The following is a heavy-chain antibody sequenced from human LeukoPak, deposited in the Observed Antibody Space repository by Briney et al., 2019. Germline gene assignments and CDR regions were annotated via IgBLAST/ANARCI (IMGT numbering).Heavy chain of an antibody. CDR1: GYTFTGYY. V-gene: IGHV1-2*04. J-gene: IGHJ2*01. CDR3: ARTLGTVTTWYFDL. CDR2: INPNSGGT. Sequence: ASVKVSCKASGYTFTGYYMHWVRQAPGQGLEWMGWINPNSGGTNYAQKFQGWVTMTRDTSISTAYMELSRLRSDDTAVYYCARTLGTVTTWYFDLWGRGTLVTVSS. D-gene: IGHD4-11*01.